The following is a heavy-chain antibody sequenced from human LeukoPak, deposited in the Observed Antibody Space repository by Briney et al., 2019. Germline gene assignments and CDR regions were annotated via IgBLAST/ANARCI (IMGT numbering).Heavy chain of an antibody. CDR1: GYTFTSYY. V-gene: IGHV1-46*01. D-gene: IGHD2-8*01. Sequence: ASVKVSCKASGYTFTSYYMHWVRQAPGQGLEWMGIINPSGGSTSYAQKFQGRVTMTRDMSTSTVYMELSSLRSEDTAVYYCAREGGGYCTNGVCYRGEDCYYYMDVWGKGTTVTVSS. CDR3: AREGGGYCTNGVCYRGEDCYYYMDV. J-gene: IGHJ6*03. CDR2: INPSGGST.